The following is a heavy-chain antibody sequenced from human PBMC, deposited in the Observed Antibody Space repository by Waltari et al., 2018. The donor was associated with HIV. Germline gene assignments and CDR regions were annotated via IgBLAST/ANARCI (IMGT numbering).Heavy chain of an antibody. CDR2: IYDSETS. J-gene: IGHJ5*02. V-gene: IGHV4-39*01. Sequence: QVHLQESGPGLVKPSETLSPPCTVSGGSPSTSSYYCGWIRRPPGKGLEWIGSIYDSETSYYNPSLKSRVTMSLDTSRNQFSLKLNSVTAADTAVYYCASDDREYCNDSSCWSFDPWGPGTLVTVSS. CDR3: ASDDREYCNDSSCWSFDP. CDR1: GGSPSTSSYY. D-gene: IGHD3-22*01.